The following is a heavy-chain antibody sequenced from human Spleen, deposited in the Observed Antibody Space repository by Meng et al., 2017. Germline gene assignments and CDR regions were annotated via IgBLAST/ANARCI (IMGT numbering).Heavy chain of an antibody. CDR2: ISGSGSNI. CDR1: GFTFSSYG. V-gene: IGHV3-23*01. D-gene: IGHD1-26*01. Sequence: GESLKISCAASGFTFSSYGMHWVRQAPGKGLEWVSTISGSGSNIYYEGSVKGRFTVSRDNSKNTLYLQMNSLRAEDTAVYYCARQVGPDYWGQGTLVTVSS. J-gene: IGHJ4*02. CDR3: ARQVGPDY.